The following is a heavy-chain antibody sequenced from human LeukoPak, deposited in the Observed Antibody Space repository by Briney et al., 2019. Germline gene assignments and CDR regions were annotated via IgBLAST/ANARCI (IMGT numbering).Heavy chain of an antibody. Sequence: GGSLRLSCAASGFTFSSYSMNWVRQATGKGLEWVSSISSSSSYIYYADSVKGRFTISRDNAKNSLYLQMNSLRAEDTAVYYCARDPGVVVTAIRRYFDYWGQGTLVTVSS. V-gene: IGHV3-21*01. CDR3: ARDPGVVVTAIRRYFDY. J-gene: IGHJ4*02. CDR1: GFTFSSYS. D-gene: IGHD2-21*02. CDR2: ISSSSSYI.